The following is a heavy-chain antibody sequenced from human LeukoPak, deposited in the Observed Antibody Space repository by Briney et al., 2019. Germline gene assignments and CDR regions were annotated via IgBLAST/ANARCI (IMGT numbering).Heavy chain of an antibody. CDR1: GGSISSSGYY. CDR3: ARGRTYYYDNWYYFDY. Sequence: SGTLSLTCTVSGGSISSSGYYWGWIRQPPGKGLEWIGSMYYSGSTYYNPSLKSRVTISVDTSKNQFSLKLSSVTAADTAVYYCARGRTYYYDNWYYFDYWGQGTLVTVSS. J-gene: IGHJ4*02. D-gene: IGHD3-22*01. CDR2: MYYSGST. V-gene: IGHV4-39*07.